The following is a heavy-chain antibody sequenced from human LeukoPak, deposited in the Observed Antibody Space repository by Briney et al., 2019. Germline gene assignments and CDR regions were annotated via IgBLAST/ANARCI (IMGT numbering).Heavy chain of an antibody. D-gene: IGHD1-26*01. CDR1: GFTFSNYP. Sequence: PGGSLRLSCAASGFTFSNYPMNWVRQAPGEGLEWVSVICSSGSSTHYAYFVKGRFTISRDNSKTTLYLQMNSLRAEDTAVYYCAKDGGSYQGGWFDPWGQGTLVTVSS. CDR2: ICSSGSST. CDR3: AKDGGSYQGGWFDP. J-gene: IGHJ5*02. V-gene: IGHV3-23*01.